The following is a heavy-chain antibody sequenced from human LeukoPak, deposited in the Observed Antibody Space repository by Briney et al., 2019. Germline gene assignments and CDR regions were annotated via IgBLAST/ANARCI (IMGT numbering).Heavy chain of an antibody. CDR2: ILWNGDNT. Sequence: GGSLRLSCAASGFTFEAYGMSWVRQAPGKGLEWVSGILWNGDNTVYADSVKGRFTISRDNAKNSLYLQMNSLRAEDTALYHCARRICNGGSCYLDYWGQGTPVTVSS. CDR3: ARRICNGGSCYLDY. V-gene: IGHV3-20*01. CDR1: GFTFEAYG. J-gene: IGHJ4*02. D-gene: IGHD2-15*01.